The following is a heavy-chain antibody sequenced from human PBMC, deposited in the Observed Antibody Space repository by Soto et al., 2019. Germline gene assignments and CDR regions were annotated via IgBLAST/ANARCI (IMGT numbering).Heavy chain of an antibody. CDR1: GGSVSSGSQF. J-gene: IGHJ4*02. CDR2: IYDSERT. Sequence: SETLSLTCTVSGGSVSSGSQFWSWIRQPPGKGLEWIGYIYDSERTNYNPSLKSRVTISQDTSKNQFSLKLRSATAADTAVYYCATRPIFRPLDSWGRGTPVTASS. CDR3: ATRPIFRPLDS. V-gene: IGHV4-61*01.